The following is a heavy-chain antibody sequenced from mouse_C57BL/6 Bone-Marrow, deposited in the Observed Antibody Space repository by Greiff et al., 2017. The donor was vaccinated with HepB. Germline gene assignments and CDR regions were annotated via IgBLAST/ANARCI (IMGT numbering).Heavy chain of an antibody. CDR2: IYPRSGNT. D-gene: IGHD1-1*01. CDR1: GYTFTSYG. CDR3: VRPSYSGSSYWYFDV. V-gene: IGHV1-81*01. J-gene: IGHJ1*03. Sequence: QVQLKQSGAELARPGASVKLSCKASGYTFTSYGISWVKQRTGQGLEWIGEIYPRSGNTYYNEKFKGKATLTADKSSSTAYMELRSLTSEGSAVYICVRPSYSGSSYWYFDVWGTGTTVTLSS.